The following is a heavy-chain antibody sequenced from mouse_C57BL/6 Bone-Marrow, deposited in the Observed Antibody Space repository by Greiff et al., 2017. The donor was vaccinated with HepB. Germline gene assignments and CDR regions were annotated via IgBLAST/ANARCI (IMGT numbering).Heavy chain of an antibody. CDR3: ASERATVVAHYHAMPY. V-gene: IGHV5-17*01. J-gene: IGHJ4*01. CDR1: GFTFSDYG. D-gene: IGHD1-1*01. CDR2: ISSGSSTI. Sequence: EVQGVESGGGLVKPGASLKLCCAASGFTFSDYGMHWVRQAPEKGLEWVAYISSGSSTIYYADTVKGRFTISRDNAKNTLFLQMTSLRSEDTAMYYCASERATVVAHYHAMPYWGPGTSVPVSS.